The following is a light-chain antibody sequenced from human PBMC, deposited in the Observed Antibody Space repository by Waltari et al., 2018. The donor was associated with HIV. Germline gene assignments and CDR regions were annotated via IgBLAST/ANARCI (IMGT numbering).Light chain of an antibody. V-gene: IGLV1-44*01. Sequence: QSVLTQPPSASGTPGQRVTISCSGSSSNIGSDTVNWYQQLPGTAPKPLIYSNNHRPSGVPDRFSGSKSGTSASLAISGLQSEDEADYYCAAWDDSLNVVFGGGTKLTVL. J-gene: IGLJ2*01. CDR2: SNN. CDR3: AAWDDSLNVV. CDR1: SSNIGSDT.